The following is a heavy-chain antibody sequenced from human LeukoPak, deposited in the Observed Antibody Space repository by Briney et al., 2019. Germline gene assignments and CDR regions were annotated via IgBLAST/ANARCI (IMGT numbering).Heavy chain of an antibody. V-gene: IGHV3-21*01. J-gene: IGHJ6*02. CDR1: GFTFSGYS. Sequence: GGSLRLSCAGSGFTFSGYSLNWVRQAPGKGLEWVSSITSSGSSMYYADSVKGRFTISRDNAESSVYLQMNSLRAEDTAVYYCARGDFDWLQIPMDVWGQGTTVTVSS. CDR3: ARGDFDWLQIPMDV. CDR2: ITSSGSSM. D-gene: IGHD3-9*01.